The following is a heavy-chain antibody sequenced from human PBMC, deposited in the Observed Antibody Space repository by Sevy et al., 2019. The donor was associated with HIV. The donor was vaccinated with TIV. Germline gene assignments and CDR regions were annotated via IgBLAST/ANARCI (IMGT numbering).Heavy chain of an antibody. V-gene: IGHV4-38-2*02. J-gene: IGHJ2*01. CDR1: GYSISSGYY. Sequence: SETLSLTCTVSGYSISSGYYWGWIRQPPGKGLEWIGSIYHSGSTYYNPSLKSRVTISVDTSKNPFSLQLSSVTAADTAVYYCAGVWEVRGVYYWYFDLWGRGTLVTVSS. CDR3: AGVWEVRGVYYWYFDL. D-gene: IGHD3-10*01. CDR2: IYHSGST.